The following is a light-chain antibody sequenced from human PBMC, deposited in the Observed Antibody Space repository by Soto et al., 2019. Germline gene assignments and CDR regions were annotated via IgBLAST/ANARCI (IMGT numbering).Light chain of an antibody. CDR3: LFYHNKVWV. Sequence: QAVVTQEPSLTVSPGGTVTLTCASSTGAVTSTYYPSWFQQIPGQAPRSLISSTNTRHSWTPARFSGSLLGGKAALTLSGVQPEDEAEYYCLFYHNKVWVFGGGTKLTVL. CDR2: STN. V-gene: IGLV7-43*01. CDR1: TGAVTSTYY. J-gene: IGLJ3*02.